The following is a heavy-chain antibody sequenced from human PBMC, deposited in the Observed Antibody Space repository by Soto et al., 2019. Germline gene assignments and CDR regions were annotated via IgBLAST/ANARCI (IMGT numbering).Heavy chain of an antibody. D-gene: IGHD3-3*01. J-gene: IGHJ3*02. CDR2: IYSGGNT. CDR3: AREVRVRGFAFDI. CDR1: GFTVSSNY. Sequence: PGGSLGLSCAVSGFTVSSNYMNWVRQAPGKGLEWVSFIYSGGNTYYADSVKGRFTISRDNSKNMLYLQMNSLRVEDTAVYYCAREVRVRGFAFDIWGQGTMVTVSS. V-gene: IGHV3-66*01.